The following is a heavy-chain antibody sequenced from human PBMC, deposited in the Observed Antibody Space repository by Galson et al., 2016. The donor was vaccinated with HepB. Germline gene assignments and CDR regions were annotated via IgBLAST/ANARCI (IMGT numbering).Heavy chain of an antibody. CDR2: ISSSSSYI. D-gene: IGHD4-17*01. Sequence: YLRLSCAASGFTFSSYSMNWVRQAPGKGLEWVSSISSSSSYIYYADSVKGRFTISRDNAKNSLYLRMNSLRAEDTAVYYCARSNDYGDYYFDYWGQGTLVTVSS. J-gene: IGHJ4*02. CDR3: ARSNDYGDYYFDY. V-gene: IGHV3-21*01. CDR1: GFTFSSYS.